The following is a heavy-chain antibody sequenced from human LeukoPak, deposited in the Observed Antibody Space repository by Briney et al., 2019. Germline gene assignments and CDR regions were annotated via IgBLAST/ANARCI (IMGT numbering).Heavy chain of an antibody. CDR2: IYHSGST. Sequence: SETLSLTCAVSGGSISSGGYSWSWIRQPPGKGLEWIGYIYHSGSTYYNPSLKSRVTISVDRSKNQFSLKLSSVTAADTAVYYCASADMADGSSWFLSYWGQGTLVTVSS. J-gene: IGHJ4*02. D-gene: IGHD6-13*01. CDR3: ASADMADGSSWFLSY. CDR1: GGSISSGGYS. V-gene: IGHV4-30-2*01.